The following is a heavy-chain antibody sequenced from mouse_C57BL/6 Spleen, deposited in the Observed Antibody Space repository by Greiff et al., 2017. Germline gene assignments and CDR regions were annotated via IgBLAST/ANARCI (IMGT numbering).Heavy chain of an antibody. V-gene: IGHV1-69*01. CDR2: IDPSDSYT. J-gene: IGHJ3*01. CDR3: ARSDGYGAWFAY. CDR1: GYTFTSYW. D-gene: IGHD2-2*01. Sequence: QVQLQQPGAELVMPGASVKLSCKASGYTFTSYWMHWVKQRPGQGLEWIGEIDPSDSYTNYNQKFKGKSTLTVDKSSSTAYMQLSSLTSEDSAVYYCARSDGYGAWFAYWGQGTLVTVSA.